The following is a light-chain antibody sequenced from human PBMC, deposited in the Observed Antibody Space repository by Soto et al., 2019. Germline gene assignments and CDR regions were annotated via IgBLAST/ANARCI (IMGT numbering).Light chain of an antibody. CDR1: HSIIVY. Sequence: DIQMTQSPSSLSASVGERVTITCRASHSIIVYVNWYRQKPGKAPKFLISAASKLQSGVPSRFSGSGSGTNFTLTITSLQPEDFATYYCQQSFNTPRTFGQGTRLEIK. J-gene: IGKJ5*01. V-gene: IGKV1-39*01. CDR2: AAS. CDR3: QQSFNTPRT.